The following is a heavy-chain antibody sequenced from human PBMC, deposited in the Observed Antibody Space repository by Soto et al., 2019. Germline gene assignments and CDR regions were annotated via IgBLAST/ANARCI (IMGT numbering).Heavy chain of an antibody. V-gene: IGHV1-18*01. J-gene: IGHJ4*02. Sequence: QVQLVQCGAEVKRPGASVKVSCKASGYSFTSYGISWVRQAPGQGREWMGWISAYNGNRKYAQRFQGRVTRNTDTSTSTAYMALRSLRSDDTAVYYCARDLGGFPDYCGQGTLVTVAS. CDR3: ARDLGGFPDY. D-gene: IGHD5-12*01. CDR2: ISAYNGNR. CDR1: GYSFTSYG.